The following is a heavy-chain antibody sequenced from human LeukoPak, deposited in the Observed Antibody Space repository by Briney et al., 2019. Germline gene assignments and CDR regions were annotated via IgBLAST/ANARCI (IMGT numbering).Heavy chain of an antibody. CDR3: ARDYGDYEHYLDY. CDR1: GGSISSYY. D-gene: IGHD4-17*01. J-gene: IGHJ4*02. Sequence: KPSETLSLTCTVSGGSISSYYWSWIRQPPGKGLEWIGYIYYSGSTNYNPSLKSRVTISVDTSKNQFSLKLSSVTAADTAVYHCARDYGDYEHYLDYWGQGTLVTVSS. V-gene: IGHV4-59*12. CDR2: IYYSGST.